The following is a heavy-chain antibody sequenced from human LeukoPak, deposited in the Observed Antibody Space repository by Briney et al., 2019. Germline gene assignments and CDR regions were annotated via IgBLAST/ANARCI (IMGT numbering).Heavy chain of an antibody. D-gene: IGHD1-20*01. CDR2: ISSSGSTI. J-gene: IGHJ4*02. V-gene: IGHV3-48*03. Sequence: GGSLRLSCAASGFTFSSYEMNWVCQAPGKGLEWVSYISSSGSTIYYADSVKGRFTISRDNSRNTLYLQMNNLRAEDTAVYFCVKETSLTGAGDCWGQGILVTVSS. CDR3: VKETSLTGAGDC. CDR1: GFTFSSYE.